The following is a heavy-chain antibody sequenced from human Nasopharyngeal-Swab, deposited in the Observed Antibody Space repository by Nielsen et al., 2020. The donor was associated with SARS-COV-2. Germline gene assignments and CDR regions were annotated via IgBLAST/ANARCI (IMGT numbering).Heavy chain of an antibody. J-gene: IGHJ4*02. D-gene: IGHD3-3*01. CDR1: GGSISSYY. Sequence: SETLSLTCTVSGGSISSYYWSWIRQPPGKGLEWIGYIFHSGSTNYNPSLKSRVTISVDTSKNQFSLRLSSVTAADTAVYYCARANRSGIFGVVLNFDYWGQGTLVTVSS. CDR3: ARANRSGIFGVVLNFDY. V-gene: IGHV4-59*01. CDR2: IFHSGST.